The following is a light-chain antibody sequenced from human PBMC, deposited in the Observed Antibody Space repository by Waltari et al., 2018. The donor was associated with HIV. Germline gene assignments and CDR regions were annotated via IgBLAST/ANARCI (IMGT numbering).Light chain of an antibody. CDR3: SSYTSSDTVV. CDR1: TSDVGGYNS. J-gene: IGLJ2*01. V-gene: IGLV2-14*03. CDR2: DVS. Sequence: QSALTQPASVSGSPGQSITISCTGTTSDVGGYNSVSWYQQHPAKAPKIVILDVSNPPSGVSNRFSGSKSGNTASLTISGLQAEDEAYYYCSSYTSSDTVVFGGGTKVTVL.